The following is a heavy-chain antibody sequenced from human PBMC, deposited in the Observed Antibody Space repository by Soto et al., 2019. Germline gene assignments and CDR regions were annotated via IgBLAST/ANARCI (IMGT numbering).Heavy chain of an antibody. Sequence: GGSLILSCAASGFTFSSYAMSCVRQAPGKGLEWVSAISGSGGSTYYADSVKGRFTISRDNSKNTLYLQMNSLRAEDTAVYYCAKDIAVPAAIYYYYYGMDVWGQGTTVTVSS. D-gene: IGHD2-2*02. CDR3: AKDIAVPAAIYYYYYGMDV. CDR2: ISGSGGST. J-gene: IGHJ6*02. V-gene: IGHV3-23*01. CDR1: GFTFSSYA.